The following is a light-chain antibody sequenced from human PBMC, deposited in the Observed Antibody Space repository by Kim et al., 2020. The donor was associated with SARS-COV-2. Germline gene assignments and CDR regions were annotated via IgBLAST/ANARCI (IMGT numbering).Light chain of an antibody. CDR2: AND. J-gene: IGLJ2*01. V-gene: IGLV3-19*01. CDR3: HSRDSSGNHQV. CDR1: SLTTYY. Sequence: SSELTQDPAVSVALGQTVRITCQGDSLTTYYASWYQQKPGQAPVLVFYANDNRPSWIPDRFSGSSSGNTASLTITETQAEDEADYFCHSRDSSGNHQVFGGGTQLTVL.